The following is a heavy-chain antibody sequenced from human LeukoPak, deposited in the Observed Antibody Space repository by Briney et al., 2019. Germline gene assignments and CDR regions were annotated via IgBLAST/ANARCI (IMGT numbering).Heavy chain of an antibody. D-gene: IGHD2-2*02. Sequence: GASVKVSCKASGYTFTSYGISWVRQAPGQGLEWMGWISAYNGNTNYAQKLQGRVTMTTDTSTSTAYMELRSLRSDDMAVYYCARDPSGYCSSTSCYINWFDPWGQGTLVTVSS. V-gene: IGHV1-18*03. CDR2: ISAYNGNT. CDR1: GYTFTSYG. CDR3: ARDPSGYCSSTSCYINWFDP. J-gene: IGHJ5*02.